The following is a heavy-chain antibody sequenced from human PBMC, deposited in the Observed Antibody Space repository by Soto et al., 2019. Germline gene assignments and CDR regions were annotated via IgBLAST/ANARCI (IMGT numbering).Heavy chain of an antibody. Sequence: GESLKISCKGSRYSFTSYWISWVRQMPGKGLEWMGRIDPSDSYTNYSPSFQGHVTISADKSISTAYLQWSSLKASDTAMYYCVTISSSPRYYYYGMDVWGQGTTVTVSS. CDR1: RYSFTSYW. V-gene: IGHV5-10-1*01. D-gene: IGHD6-6*01. J-gene: IGHJ6*02. CDR3: VTISSSPRYYYYGMDV. CDR2: IDPSDSYT.